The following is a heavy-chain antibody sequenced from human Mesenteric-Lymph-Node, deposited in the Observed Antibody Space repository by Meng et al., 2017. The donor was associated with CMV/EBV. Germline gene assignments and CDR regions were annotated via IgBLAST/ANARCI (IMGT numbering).Heavy chain of an antibody. V-gene: IGHV3-21*04. Sequence: CAASGFTFSSYSMNWVRLAPGKGLGWVSSISSSSSYIYYADSVKGRFTISRDNAKNSLYLQMNSLRAEDTAVYYCAKGPVVVPAALDYWGQGTLVTVSS. CDR3: AKGPVVVPAALDY. J-gene: IGHJ4*02. CDR2: ISSSSSYI. CDR1: GFTFSSYS. D-gene: IGHD2-2*01.